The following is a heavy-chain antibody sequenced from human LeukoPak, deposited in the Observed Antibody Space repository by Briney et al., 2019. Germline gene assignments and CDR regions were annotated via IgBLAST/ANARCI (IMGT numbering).Heavy chain of an antibody. D-gene: IGHD3-10*01. CDR1: GYTFTSYD. CDR3: ARGGFRLGYYGSGSGYLFDY. CDR2: MNPNSGNT. V-gene: IGHV1-8*01. J-gene: IGHJ4*02. Sequence: ASVKVSCKASGYTFTSYDINWVRQATGQGLEWMGWMNPNSGNTGYAQEFQGRVTMTRNTSISTAYMELSSLRSEDTAVYYCARGGFRLGYYGSGSGYLFDYWGQGTLVTVSS.